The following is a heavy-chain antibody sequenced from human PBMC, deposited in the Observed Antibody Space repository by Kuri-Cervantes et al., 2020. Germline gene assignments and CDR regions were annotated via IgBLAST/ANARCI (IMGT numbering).Heavy chain of an antibody. CDR1: GGSFSGYY. Sequence: SETLSLTFAVYGGSFSGYYWSWIRQPPGKGLEWIGEINHSGSTNYNPSLKSRVTISVDTSKNQFSLKLSSVTAADTAVYYCARRGIAAAAPFDYWGQGTLVTVSS. J-gene: IGHJ4*02. V-gene: IGHV4-34*01. CDR3: ARRGIAAAAPFDY. CDR2: INHSGST. D-gene: IGHD6-13*01.